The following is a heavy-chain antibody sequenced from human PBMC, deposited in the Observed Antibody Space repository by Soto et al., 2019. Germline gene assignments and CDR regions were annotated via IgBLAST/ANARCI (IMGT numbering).Heavy chain of an antibody. Sequence: SETLSLTCTVSGGSISSGDYYWSWIRQPPGKGLEWIGYIYYSGSTYYNPSLKSRVTADESTSTAYMELSSLRSEDTAVYYCVNYSNYYYGMDVWGQGTTVTVSS. J-gene: IGHJ6*02. CDR1: GGSISSGDYY. V-gene: IGHV4-30-4*02. CDR2: IYYSGST. CDR3: VNYSNYYYGMDV. D-gene: IGHD4-4*01.